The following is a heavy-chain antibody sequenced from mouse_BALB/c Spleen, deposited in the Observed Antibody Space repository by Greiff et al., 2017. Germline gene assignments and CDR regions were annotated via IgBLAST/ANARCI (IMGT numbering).Heavy chain of an antibody. CDR1: GFSLTSYG. J-gene: IGHJ4*01. V-gene: IGHV2-9*02. D-gene: IGHD2-14*01. CDR2: IWAGGST. CDR3: ATYRYDRDYAMDY. Sequence: VKVVESGPGLVAPSQSLSITCTVSGFSLTSYGVHWVRQPPGKGLEWLGVIWAGGSTNYNSALMSRLSISKDNSKSQVFLKMNSLQTDDTAMYYCATYRYDRDYAMDYWGQGTSVTVSS.